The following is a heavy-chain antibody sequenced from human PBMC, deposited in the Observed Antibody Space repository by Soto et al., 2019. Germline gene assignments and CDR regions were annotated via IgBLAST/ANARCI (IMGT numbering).Heavy chain of an antibody. V-gene: IGHV4-39*01. CDR2: VYWTGST. CDR3: ARSHYTYGLILVY. CDR1: GDSITTNGYY. D-gene: IGHD2-8*01. Sequence: SETLSLTCSVSGDSITTNGYYWGWIRQPPGKGLQWIGNVYWTGSTFSHPSLTSRVFISVGTSKNEFSLRLTSVTAADTAVYYCARSHYTYGLILVYWGPGTLLNVSS. J-gene: IGHJ1*01.